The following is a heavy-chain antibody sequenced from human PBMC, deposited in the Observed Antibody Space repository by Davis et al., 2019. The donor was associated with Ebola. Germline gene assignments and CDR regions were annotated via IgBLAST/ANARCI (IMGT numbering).Heavy chain of an antibody. CDR1: GFTFTDYH. D-gene: IGHD1-26*01. CDR3: ARDLSGDNILCPDY. J-gene: IGHJ4*02. Sequence: ASVKVSCKASGFTFTDYHMHWVRQAPGQGLEWMGWIKLNSGGTNYAQRFQDRVTMTRDTSISTAYMELSSLTSDDTAVYYCARDLSGDNILCPDYWGQGTLVTVSS. CDR2: IKLNSGGT. V-gene: IGHV1-2*02.